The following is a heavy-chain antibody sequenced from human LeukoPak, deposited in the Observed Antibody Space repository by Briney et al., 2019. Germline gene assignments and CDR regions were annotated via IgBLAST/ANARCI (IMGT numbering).Heavy chain of an antibody. Sequence: RSSETLSLTCTVSGGSISSYYWSWIRQPPGKGLEWIGYIYYSGSTNYNPSLKSRVTISVDTSKNQFSLKLSSVTAADTAVYYCASGSIAARRAFDIWGQGTMVTVSS. V-gene: IGHV4-59*01. J-gene: IGHJ3*02. CDR2: IYYSGST. D-gene: IGHD6-6*01. CDR3: ASGSIAARRAFDI. CDR1: GGSISSYY.